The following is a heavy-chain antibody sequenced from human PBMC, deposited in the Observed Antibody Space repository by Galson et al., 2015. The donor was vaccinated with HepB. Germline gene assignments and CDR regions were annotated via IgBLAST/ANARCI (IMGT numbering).Heavy chain of an antibody. D-gene: IGHD2-21*02. V-gene: IGHV1-18*04. CDR2: ISAYNGNT. Sequence: SVKVSCKASGYTFTSYGISWVRQAPGQGLEWMGWISAYNGNTDYAQKLQGRVTMTTDTSTSTAYMELRSLRSDDTAVYYCARDRGVVVTAKADYWGQGTLVTVSS. J-gene: IGHJ4*02. CDR3: ARDRGVVVTAKADY. CDR1: GYTFTSYG.